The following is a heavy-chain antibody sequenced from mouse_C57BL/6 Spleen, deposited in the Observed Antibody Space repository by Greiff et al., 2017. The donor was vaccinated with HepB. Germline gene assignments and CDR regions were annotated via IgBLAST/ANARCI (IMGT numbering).Heavy chain of an antibody. CDR2: ISDGGSYT. V-gene: IGHV5-4*01. J-gene: IGHJ4*01. CDR3: ARDGRLRRGVYAMDY. CDR1: GFTFSSYA. D-gene: IGHD2-4*01. Sequence: EVKLMESGGGLVKPGGSLKLSCAASGFTFSSYAMSWVRQTPEKRLEWVATISDGGSYTYYPDNVKGRFTISRDNAKNNLYLQMSHLKSEDTAMYYCARDGRLRRGVYAMDYWGQGTSVTVSS.